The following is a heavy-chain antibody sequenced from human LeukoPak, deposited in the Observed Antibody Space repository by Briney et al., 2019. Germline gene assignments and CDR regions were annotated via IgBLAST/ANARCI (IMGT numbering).Heavy chain of an antibody. V-gene: IGHV3-64D*06. D-gene: IGHD3-10*01. CDR3: VKSGSYYNEPYYFDY. CDR1: GFTFSRCA. J-gene: IGHJ4*02. CDR2: ISSNGGST. Sequence: PGGSLRLSCSASGFTFSRCAMHWVRQAPGKGLEYVSGISSNGGSTYYADSVKGRFTISRDNSKNTLYLQMSSLRAEDTAVYYCVKSGSYYNEPYYFDYLGQGTLVTVSS.